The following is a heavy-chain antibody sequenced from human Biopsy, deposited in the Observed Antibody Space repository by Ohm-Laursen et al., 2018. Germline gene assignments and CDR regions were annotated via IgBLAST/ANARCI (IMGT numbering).Heavy chain of an antibody. CDR3: ARDFFDSSGYFYYYNGVDL. CDR2: ISSSNDNT. Sequence: SSVKVSCKVSGFIFTSYGLSWVRQAPGQGLEWMGWISSSNDNTNYAQKFQGRVTMTADTSTSTAYMELRSLRSDDTAVYYCARDFFDSSGYFYYYNGVDLWGQGTPVTVSS. CDR1: GFIFTSYG. D-gene: IGHD3-22*01. V-gene: IGHV1-18*01. J-gene: IGHJ6*02.